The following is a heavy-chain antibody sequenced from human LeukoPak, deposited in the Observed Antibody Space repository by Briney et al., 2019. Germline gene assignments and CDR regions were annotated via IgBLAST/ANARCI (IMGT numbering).Heavy chain of an antibody. CDR3: ARDRWMAVRLVSGY. D-gene: IGHD2-15*01. Sequence: GASVKVSCKASVYTFTSYGISWVRQAPGQGLEWMGWISAYNGNTNYAQKLQGRVTMTTDTSTSTAYMELRSLRSDDTAVYYCARDRWMAVRLVSGYWGQGTLVTVSS. J-gene: IGHJ4*02. CDR1: VYTFTSYG. CDR2: ISAYNGNT. V-gene: IGHV1-18*01.